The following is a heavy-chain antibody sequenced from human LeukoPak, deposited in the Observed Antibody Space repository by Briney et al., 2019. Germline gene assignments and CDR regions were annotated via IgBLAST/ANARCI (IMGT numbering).Heavy chain of an antibody. J-gene: IGHJ5*02. CDR3: ARGRYYDILTGYYNPNWFDP. V-gene: IGHV1-18*01. CDR1: GYTFTSYG. Sequence: ASVKVSCKASGYTFTSYGISWVRQAPGQGLEWMGWISAYNGNTNYAQKLQGRVTMTRNTSISTAYMELSSLRSEDTAVCYCARGRYYDILTGYYNPNWFDPWGQGTLVTVSS. D-gene: IGHD3-9*01. CDR2: ISAYNGNT.